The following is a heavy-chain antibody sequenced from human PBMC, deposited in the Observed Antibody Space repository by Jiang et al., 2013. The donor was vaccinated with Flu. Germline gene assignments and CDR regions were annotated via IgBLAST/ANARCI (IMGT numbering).Heavy chain of an antibody. CDR3: AREVAEKRRWFDP. CDR2: INPNSGGT. D-gene: IGHD6-19*01. CDR1: YTFTGYY. J-gene: IGHJ5*02. V-gene: IGHV1-2*06. Sequence: YTFTGYYMHWVRQAPGQGLEWMGRINPNSGGTNYAQKFQGRVTMTRDTSISTAYMELSRLRSDDTAVYYCAREVAEKRRWFDPWGQGTLVTVSS.